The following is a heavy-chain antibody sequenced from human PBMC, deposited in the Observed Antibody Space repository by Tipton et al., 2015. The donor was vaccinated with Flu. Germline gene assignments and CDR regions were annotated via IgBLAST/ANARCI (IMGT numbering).Heavy chain of an antibody. Sequence: GLVKPSQTLSLTCAISGDSVSSNRAAWNWIRQSPSRGLEWLGRTYYRSKWYNDYAVSVKSRITINPDTSKNQFSLQLNSVTPEDTAVYYCARDLAYYDMLTGYQGYDYYGMDVWGQGTTVTVSS. CDR3: ARDLAYYDMLTGYQGYDYYGMDV. D-gene: IGHD3-9*01. J-gene: IGHJ6*02. CDR1: GDSVSSNRAA. CDR2: TYYRSKWYN. V-gene: IGHV6-1*01.